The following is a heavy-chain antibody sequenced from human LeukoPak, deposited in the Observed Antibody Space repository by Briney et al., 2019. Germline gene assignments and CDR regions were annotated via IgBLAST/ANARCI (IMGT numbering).Heavy chain of an antibody. CDR2: ISDFVDNT. V-gene: IGHV3-23*01. CDR3: AKGKINHNGAFDA. CDR1: GFSFGSYP. J-gene: IGHJ3*01. Sequence: QPGGSLRLSCAGSGFSFGSYPMSWVRQAPGKGLEWVSSISDFVDNTYYADSVKGRFTISRDNSEKSLYLQMSSLRAEDTAVYYCAKGKINHNGAFDAWGQGTRVTVSS. D-gene: IGHD2-8*01.